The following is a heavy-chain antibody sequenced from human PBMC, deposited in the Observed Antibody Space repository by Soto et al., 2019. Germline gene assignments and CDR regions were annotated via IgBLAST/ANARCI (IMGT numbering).Heavy chain of an antibody. D-gene: IGHD3-22*01. CDR3: ARIGVTMIVVVSQLYGMGV. CDR2: ISAYNGNT. CDR1: GYTFTSYG. V-gene: IGHV1-18*01. Sequence: ASVKVSCKASGYTFTSYGISWVRQAPGQGLEWMGWISAYNGNTNYAQKLQGRVTMTTDTSTSTAYMELRSLRSDDTAVYYCARIGVTMIVVVSQLYGMGVWGQGTTVTVSS. J-gene: IGHJ6*02.